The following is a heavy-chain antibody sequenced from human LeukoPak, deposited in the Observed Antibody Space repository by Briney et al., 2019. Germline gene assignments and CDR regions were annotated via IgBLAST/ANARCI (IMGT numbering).Heavy chain of an antibody. CDR1: GYTFTNYY. D-gene: IGHD6-19*01. CDR2: INPSGGST. CDR3: AREGSSATSNFDY. V-gene: IGHV1-46*01. J-gene: IGHJ4*02. Sequence: ASVKVSCKASGYTFTNYYMHWVRQAPGQGLEWMGIINPSGGSTGYAQKFQGRVTMTRDTSTGTVYMELSSLRSEDTAVYYCAREGSSATSNFDYWGQGTLVTVSS.